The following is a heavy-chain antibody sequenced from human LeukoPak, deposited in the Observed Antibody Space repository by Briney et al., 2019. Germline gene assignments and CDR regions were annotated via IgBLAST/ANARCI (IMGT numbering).Heavy chain of an antibody. CDR2: ISGSGGST. J-gene: IGHJ4*02. Sequence: GGSLRLSCAASGFTFSSYAMSWVRQAPGKGLEWVSAISGSGGSTYYADSVKGRFTISRDNSKNTLYLQMNSLRAEDTAVYYCARGGELLGYFDYWGQGTLVTVSS. V-gene: IGHV3-23*01. D-gene: IGHD1-26*01. CDR3: ARGGELLGYFDY. CDR1: GFTFSSYA.